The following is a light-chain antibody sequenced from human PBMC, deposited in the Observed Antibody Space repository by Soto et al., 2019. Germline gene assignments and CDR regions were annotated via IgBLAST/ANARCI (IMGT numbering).Light chain of an antibody. Sequence: VIWMTQSPSLLSASTGDIVTIRCRMSQGISSYLAWYQQKPGKAPELLIYAASTLQSGVPSRVSGSGSETDCTLTSSSLQPEDFATYSCQQSNTTPITFGQGTRLEIK. CDR1: QGISSY. V-gene: IGKV1D-8*03. CDR3: QQSNTTPIT. J-gene: IGKJ5*01. CDR2: AAS.